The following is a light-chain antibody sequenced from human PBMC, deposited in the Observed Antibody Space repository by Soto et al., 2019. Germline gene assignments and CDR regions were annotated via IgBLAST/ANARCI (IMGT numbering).Light chain of an antibody. CDR2: RAS. V-gene: IGKV1-5*03. CDR3: QRYRCFPT. J-gene: IGKJ2*01. CDR1: QTITGS. Sequence: DIQMTQSPSTLSASVGDRVTITCRASQTITGSLAWYQQKPGKAPKLLIHRASDLETGVPSRFRGSGSGTEFTLAISSLQPDDVATYYCQRYRCFPTFGPGTKLEIK.